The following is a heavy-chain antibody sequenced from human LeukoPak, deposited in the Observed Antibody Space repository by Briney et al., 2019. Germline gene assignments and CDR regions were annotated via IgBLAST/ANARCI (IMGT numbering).Heavy chain of an antibody. Sequence: ASVKVSCKASGYTFTGYYMHWVRQAPGQGLEWMGWINPNSGGTNYAQKFQGRVTMTRDTSISTAYMELSRLRSDDTAVYYCARDDQPTPTCYYDSSAYRAFDYWGQGTLVTVSS. D-gene: IGHD3-22*01. CDR2: INPNSGGT. CDR3: ARDDQPTPTCYYDSSAYRAFDY. CDR1: GYTFTGYY. V-gene: IGHV1-2*02. J-gene: IGHJ4*02.